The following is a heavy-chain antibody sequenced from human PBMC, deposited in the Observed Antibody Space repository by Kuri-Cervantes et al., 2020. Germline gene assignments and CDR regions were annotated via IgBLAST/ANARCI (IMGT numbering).Heavy chain of an antibody. J-gene: IGHJ4*02. Sequence: ASVKVSCKASGYTFTSYGISWVRQAPGQGLEWMGWISAYNGNTNYAQNLQGRVTMTTDTSTSTAHMEPRSLRSDDTAVYYCARGPLGSGWYKPDYWGQGTLVTVSS. V-gene: IGHV1-18*01. CDR2: ISAYNGNT. D-gene: IGHD6-19*01. CDR1: GYTFTSYG. CDR3: ARGPLGSGWYKPDY.